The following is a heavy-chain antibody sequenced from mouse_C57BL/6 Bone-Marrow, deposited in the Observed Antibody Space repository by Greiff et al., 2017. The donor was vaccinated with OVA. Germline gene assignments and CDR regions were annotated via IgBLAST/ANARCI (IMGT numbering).Heavy chain of an antibody. CDR3: ARSGGSSFLDY. CDR2: IYPGSGNN. CDR1: GYTFTDYD. V-gene: IGHV1-76*01. D-gene: IGHD1-1*01. J-gene: IGHJ4*01. Sequence: VQLVESGAELVRPGASVKLSCKASGYTFTDYDINWVKQRPGQGLEWIARIYPGSGNNYYNEKLTGKATLTAEKSSSTSYMQLSSLTSEDSAVYFCARSGGSSFLDYWGQGTSVTVSS.